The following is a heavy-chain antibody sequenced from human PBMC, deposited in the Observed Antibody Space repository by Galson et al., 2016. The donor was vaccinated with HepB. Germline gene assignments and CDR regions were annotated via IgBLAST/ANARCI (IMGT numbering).Heavy chain of an antibody. D-gene: IGHD3-3*01. V-gene: IGHV3-74*01. J-gene: IGHJ1*01. CDR3: STLRDFWSG. CDR2: IKSDGSNI. CDR1: GFTFSRQW. Sequence: SLRLSCAASGFTFSRQWMYWVRQAPGKGLAWVSQIKSDGSNINYADSEKGRFTISRDNAGNTLYLQMNSLRAEDTAVYYCSTLRDFWSGWGQGTLVTVSP.